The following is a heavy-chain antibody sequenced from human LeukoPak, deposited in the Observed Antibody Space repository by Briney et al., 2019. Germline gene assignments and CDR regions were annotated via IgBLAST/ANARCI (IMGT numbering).Heavy chain of an antibody. V-gene: IGHV3-30-3*01. Sequence: QPGGSLRLSCAASGFTFRNYVIHWVRQAPGKGLEWVAVTSSGLNVKLYADSVKGRFTISRDNSRSTLHLQMNSLRPEDTAIYYCAREGYYGSGSPPSLYFDYWGQGTLVTVSS. CDR3: AREGYYGSGSPPSLYFDY. D-gene: IGHD3-10*01. J-gene: IGHJ4*02. CDR1: GFTFRNYV. CDR2: TSSGLNVK.